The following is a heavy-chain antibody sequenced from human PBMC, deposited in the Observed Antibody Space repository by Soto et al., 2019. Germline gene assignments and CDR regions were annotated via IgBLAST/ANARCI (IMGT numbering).Heavy chain of an antibody. V-gene: IGHV4-59*01. Sequence: PSETLSLTCTVSGDSISSYYWSWIRQPPGKGLEWIGNIFYSGSTNYNPSLKSRVIISVDTSKNQFSLKLSSVTAADTAVYYCARVGGFGPTTIDYWGQGTLVTVSS. D-gene: IGHD3-10*01. CDR2: IFYSGST. J-gene: IGHJ4*02. CDR3: ARVGGFGPTTIDY. CDR1: GDSISSYY.